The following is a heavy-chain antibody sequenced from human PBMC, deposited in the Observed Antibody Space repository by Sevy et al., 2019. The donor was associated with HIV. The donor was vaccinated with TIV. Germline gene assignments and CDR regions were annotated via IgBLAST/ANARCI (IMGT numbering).Heavy chain of an antibody. V-gene: IGHV3-33*01. Sequence: GGSLRLSCEASGLTFSSHGMHWVRQAPGKGLEWVALIWYDGTNKYYIDSVKGRFTISRDNSKNTLFLQMGSLRVEDTAVYYCARDYSWGQGTQVTVSS. CDR3: ARDYS. CDR1: GLTFSSHG. J-gene: IGHJ4*02. CDR2: IWYDGTNK.